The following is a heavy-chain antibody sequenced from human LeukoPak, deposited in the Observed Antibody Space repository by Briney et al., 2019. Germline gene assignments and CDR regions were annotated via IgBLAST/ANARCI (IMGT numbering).Heavy chain of an antibody. CDR3: ASLLRFLEWLTH. CDR2: IYHSGST. D-gene: IGHD3-3*01. CDR1: GYSISSGYY. J-gene: IGHJ4*02. Sequence: SETLSLTCAVSGYSISSGYYWGWIRQPPGKGLEWIGSIYHSGSTYYNPSLKSRVTISVDTSKNQLSLKLSSVTAADTAVYYCASLLRFLEWLTHWGQGTLVTVSS. V-gene: IGHV4-38-2*01.